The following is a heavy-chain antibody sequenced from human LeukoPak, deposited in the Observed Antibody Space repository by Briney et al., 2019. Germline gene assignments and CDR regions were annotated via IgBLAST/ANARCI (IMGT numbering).Heavy chain of an antibody. CDR2: ISSSGSTI. V-gene: IGHV3-48*04. J-gene: IGHJ4*02. CDR1: EFTFSSYS. Sequence: GGSLRLSCAASEFTFSSYSMNWIRQAPGKGLEWVSYISSSGSTIYYADSVKGRFTISRDNAKNSLYLQMNSLRAEDTAVYYCARDDGIVGGTRGPHPNWGQGTLVTVSS. CDR3: ARDDGIVGGTRGPHPN. D-gene: IGHD1-26*01.